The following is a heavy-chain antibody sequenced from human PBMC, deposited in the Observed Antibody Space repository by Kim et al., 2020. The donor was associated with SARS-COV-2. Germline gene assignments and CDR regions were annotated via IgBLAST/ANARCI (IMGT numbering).Heavy chain of an antibody. CDR3: ARGAVITVSFDY. CDR1: GYTFTRSY. CDR2: VNLSGGTT. Sequence: ASVKVSCKASGYTFTRSYMHWVRQAPGQGPEWMGMVNLSGGTTTYAQKFQGRVSVTRDTSTSTVYMELSSLTSEDTAVYYCARGAVITVSFDYWGQGALVTVSS. V-gene: IGHV1-46*01. J-gene: IGHJ4*02. D-gene: IGHD3-16*01.